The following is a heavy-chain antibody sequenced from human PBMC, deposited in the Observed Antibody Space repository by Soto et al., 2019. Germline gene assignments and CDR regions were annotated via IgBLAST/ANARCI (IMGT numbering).Heavy chain of an antibody. V-gene: IGHV3-7*03. J-gene: IGHJ3*02. D-gene: IGHD3-3*01. CDR2: IKQDGSEK. CDR3: ARGSTVFGVVSQAFDI. CDR1: GFTFSSYW. Sequence: GGSLRLSCAASGFTFSSYWMSWVRQAPGKGLEWVANIKQDGSEKYYVDSVKGRFTISRDNAKNSLYLQMNSLRAEDRAVYYCARGSTVFGVVSQAFDIWGQGTKVTVSS.